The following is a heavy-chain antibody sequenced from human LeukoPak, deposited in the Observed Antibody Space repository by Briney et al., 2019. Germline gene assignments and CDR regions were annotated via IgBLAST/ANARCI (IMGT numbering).Heavy chain of an antibody. D-gene: IGHD4-17*01. Sequence: GGSLRLSCAASGLIFSNYALMWLRQSPGKGLEWVSAIRGSGGGTFYADSVKGRFTISRDNSKNTLYLQMNGLRAEDTAVYYCARNPNGDYIGAFDMWGRGTLVTVSS. J-gene: IGHJ3*02. CDR1: GLIFSNYA. CDR2: IRGSGGGT. V-gene: IGHV3-23*01. CDR3: ARNPNGDYIGAFDM.